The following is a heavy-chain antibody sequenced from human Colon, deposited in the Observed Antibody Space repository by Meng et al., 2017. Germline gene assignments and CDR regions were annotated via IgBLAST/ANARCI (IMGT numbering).Heavy chain of an antibody. V-gene: IGHV1-3*01. CDR1: GYTFTSYA. CDR3: ARCIAGYYYYYYGMDV. CDR2: INAGNGNT. J-gene: IGHJ6*02. Sequence: ASVKVSCKASGYTFTSYAMHWVRQAPGQRLEWMGWINAGNGNTKYSQKFQGRVTITRGTTASTAYKELSSLRSEDTAVYYCARCIAGYYYYYYGMDVWGQGTTVTVSS. D-gene: IGHD1-20*01.